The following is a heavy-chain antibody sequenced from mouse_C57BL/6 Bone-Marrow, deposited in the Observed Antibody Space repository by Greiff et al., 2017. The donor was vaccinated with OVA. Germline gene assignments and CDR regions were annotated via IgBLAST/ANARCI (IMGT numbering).Heavy chain of an antibody. V-gene: IGHV1-18*01. Sequence: EVQLQQSGPELAKPGASVKIPCKASGYTFTDYNMDWVKQSHGKSLEWIGDINSNNGGTIYNQKFKGKATLTVDKSSSTAYMELRSLTSEDTAVYYCARGGYYDYDRGAWFAYWGQGTLVTVSA. CDR3: ARGGYYDYDRGAWFAY. J-gene: IGHJ3*01. CDR1: GYTFTDYN. CDR2: INSNNGGT. D-gene: IGHD2-4*01.